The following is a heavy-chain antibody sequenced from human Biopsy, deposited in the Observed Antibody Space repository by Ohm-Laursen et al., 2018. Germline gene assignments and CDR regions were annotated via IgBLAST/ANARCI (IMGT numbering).Heavy chain of an antibody. CDR3: ARASAYGVFDV. D-gene: IGHD4/OR15-4a*01. CDR2: IDPNSDDT. J-gene: IGHJ3*01. CDR1: GYTFTGHS. Sequence: ASVKVSCKASGYTFTGHSCHWVRQAPGQRLEWVGRIDPNSDDTKYAQKFQGRIAMTTDTSITTAYLEVSSLTSDDAAVYFCARASAYGVFDVWGQGTIVTVSS. V-gene: IGHV1-2*06.